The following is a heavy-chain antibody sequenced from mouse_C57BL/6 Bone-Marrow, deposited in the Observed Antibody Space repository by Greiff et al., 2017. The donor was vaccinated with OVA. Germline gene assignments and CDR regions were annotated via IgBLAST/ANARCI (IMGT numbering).Heavy chain of an antibody. CDR1: GYTFTSYW. J-gene: IGHJ2*01. Sequence: EVQLQQSGTVLARPGASVKMSCKTSGYTFTSYWMHWVKQRPGQGLEWIGAIYPGNSDTSYNQKFKGKAKLTAVTSASTAYMELSSLTNEDSAVNYCTRRRYDPLFDYWGQGTTLTVSS. V-gene: IGHV1-5*01. CDR3: TRRRYDPLFDY. D-gene: IGHD2-3*01. CDR2: IYPGNSDT.